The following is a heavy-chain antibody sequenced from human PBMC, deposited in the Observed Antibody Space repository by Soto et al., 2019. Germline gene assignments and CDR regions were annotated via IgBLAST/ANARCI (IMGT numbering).Heavy chain of an antibody. CDR3: AKAQAWELLFDF. CDR2: IYYSGST. V-gene: IGHV4-31*03. D-gene: IGHD1-26*01. Sequence: NPSETLSLTCTVSGASIISGGYCFVCIRQHPWKGLELIANIYYSGSTYYNPSLKSRVTISIDTPKNQFSLKLSSVTAADTAVYYCAKAQAWELLFDFWGQGTLVTVSS. CDR1: GASIISGGYC. J-gene: IGHJ4*02.